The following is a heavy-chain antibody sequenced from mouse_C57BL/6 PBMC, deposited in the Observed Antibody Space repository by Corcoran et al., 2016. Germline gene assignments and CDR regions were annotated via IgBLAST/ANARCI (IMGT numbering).Heavy chain of an antibody. D-gene: IGHD2-5*01. CDR1: GYTFTDYY. J-gene: IGHJ2*01. CDR3: AGGAYSNFFDY. Sequence: EVKLQQSGPELVKPGASVKISCKASGYTFTDYYMNWVKQSHGKSLEWIGDINPNTGGTSYNQKFKGKATLTIDKSSSTAYMELRSLTSEDSAVYYCAGGAYSNFFDYWGQGTTLTVSS. V-gene: IGHV1-26*01. CDR2: INPNTGGT.